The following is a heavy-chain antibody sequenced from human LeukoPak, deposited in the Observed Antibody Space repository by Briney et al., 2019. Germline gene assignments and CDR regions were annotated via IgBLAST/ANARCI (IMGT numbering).Heavy chain of an antibody. CDR2: IYSGGST. D-gene: IGHD1-26*01. V-gene: IGHV3-53*05. J-gene: IGHJ3*02. Sequence: GGSLRLSCAASGFTVSSNYMSWVRQAPGKGLEWVSVIYSGGSTYYADSVKGRFTISRDNSKNTLYLQMNSLRAEDTAVYYCARDPPGGGSYYSNAFDIWGQGTMVTVSS. CDR3: ARDPPGGGSYYSNAFDI. CDR1: GFTVSSNY.